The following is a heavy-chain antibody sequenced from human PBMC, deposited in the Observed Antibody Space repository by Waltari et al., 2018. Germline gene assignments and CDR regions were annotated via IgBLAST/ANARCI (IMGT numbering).Heavy chain of an antibody. Sequence: EVQLVESGGGLVQPGGSLRLSCVASGFTFSSYSMIWVRQAPGTGLEWVSYISSSSSTIYYADSVKGRFTISRDNAKNSLYMQMNSLRAEDTAVYYCARPYYDSSGYYSDAFDIWGQGTMVTVSS. CDR2: ISSSSSTI. V-gene: IGHV3-48*01. J-gene: IGHJ3*02. CDR3: ARPYYDSSGYYSDAFDI. D-gene: IGHD3-22*01. CDR1: GFTFSSYS.